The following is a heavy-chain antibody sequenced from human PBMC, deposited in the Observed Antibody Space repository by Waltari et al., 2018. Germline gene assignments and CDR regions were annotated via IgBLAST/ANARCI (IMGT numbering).Heavy chain of an antibody. D-gene: IGHD3-9*01. CDR3: ARRYANAFDI. CDR1: VDSISSYE. V-gene: IGHV4-59*01. J-gene: IGHJ3*02. Sequence: QVELQESGPRLAKSSQTPSLTCSVSVDSISSYEWGWIRQPTGKGLEWIGEISYIGRTNYNPSLKSRVTISIDTSKNQFSLRLTSVTAADTAVYFCARRYANAFDIWGPGTILTVSS. CDR2: ISYIGRT.